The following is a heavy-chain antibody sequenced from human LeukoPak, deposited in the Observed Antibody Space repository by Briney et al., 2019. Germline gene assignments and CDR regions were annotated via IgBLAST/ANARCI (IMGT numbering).Heavy chain of an antibody. J-gene: IGHJ4*02. CDR2: INPNSGGT. CDR3: ARGEGSSIDY. V-gene: IGHV1-2*02. CDR1: GYTFTDYY. Sequence: ASVKVSCKASGYTFTDYYMHWVRQAPGQGLEWMGWINPNSGGTHYAQKFQGSVTMTIDTSITTAYLELTRLTSDDTAVYYCARGEGSSIDYWGQGTLVSVS. D-gene: IGHD6-13*01.